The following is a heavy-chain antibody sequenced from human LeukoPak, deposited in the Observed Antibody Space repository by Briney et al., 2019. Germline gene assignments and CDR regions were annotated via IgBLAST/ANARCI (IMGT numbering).Heavy chain of an antibody. D-gene: IGHD1-1*01. CDR2: ISYDGSNR. Sequence: GGSLRLSCAASVFTFSSYGMHWVRQAPGKGLEWVAVISYDGSNRYYADSVKGRFTISRDNSKNTLYLQMNSLRAEDTAGYYCAKEIWNGLHSRFDPWGQGTLVTVSS. V-gene: IGHV3-30*18. CDR1: VFTFSSYG. CDR3: AKEIWNGLHSRFDP. J-gene: IGHJ5*02.